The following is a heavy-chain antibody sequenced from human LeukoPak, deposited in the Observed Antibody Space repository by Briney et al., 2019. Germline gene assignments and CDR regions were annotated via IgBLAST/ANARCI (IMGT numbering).Heavy chain of an antibody. Sequence: GRSLRLSCAASGFTFSSYGMHWVRQAPGKGLEWVAVISYDGSNKYYADSVKGRFTISRDNSKNTLYLQMNSLRAEDTAVYYCAKVTRNYDADYWGQGTLVTASS. D-gene: IGHD1-7*01. J-gene: IGHJ4*02. CDR3: AKVTRNYDADY. CDR1: GFTFSSYG. CDR2: ISYDGSNK. V-gene: IGHV3-30*18.